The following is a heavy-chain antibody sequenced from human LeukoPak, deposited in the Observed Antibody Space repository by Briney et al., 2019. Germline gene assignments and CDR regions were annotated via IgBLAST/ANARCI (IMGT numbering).Heavy chain of an antibody. CDR1: GFTFRSYS. CDR2: ISSSSSYM. D-gene: IGHD5-12*01. J-gene: IGHJ4*02. Sequence: GGSLRLSFAASGFTFRSYSMNWVRQAPGKGLGLGSSISSSSSYMYYADSVKGRFTISRDNAKNSLYLQMNSLRAEDTAVYYCARVWVNSGYDYVDYWGQGTLVTVSS. V-gene: IGHV3-21*01. CDR3: ARVWVNSGYDYVDY.